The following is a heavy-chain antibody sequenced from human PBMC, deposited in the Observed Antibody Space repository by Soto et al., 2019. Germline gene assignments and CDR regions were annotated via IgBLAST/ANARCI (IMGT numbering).Heavy chain of an antibody. CDR1: GYTFTGYY. CDR2: INPNSGGT. CDR3: ARGTDYYCSGSYVRSLPRYYYMDV. D-gene: IGHD3-10*01. Sequence: QVQLVQSGAEVKKPGASVKVSCKASGYTFTGYYMHWVRQAPGQGLEWMGWINPNSGGTNYAQKFQGWVTMTRDTSISTAYMELSRLRSDDTAVYYGARGTDYYCSGSYVRSLPRYYYMDVWGKGTTVTVSS. J-gene: IGHJ6*03. V-gene: IGHV1-2*04.